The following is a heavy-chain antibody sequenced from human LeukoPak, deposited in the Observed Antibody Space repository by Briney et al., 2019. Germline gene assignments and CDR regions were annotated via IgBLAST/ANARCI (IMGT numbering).Heavy chain of an antibody. Sequence: KPSETLSLTCAVSDYSISSGYYWGWIRQPPGKGLEWIGTIYHSGSTYYSPSLKSRVTISVDTSKNQFSLKLSSVTAADTAVYYCARLLSQRRGGFDPWGQGTLVTVSS. CDR1: DYSISSGYY. J-gene: IGHJ5*02. D-gene: IGHD3-16*01. CDR2: IYHSGST. CDR3: ARLLSQRRGGFDP. V-gene: IGHV4-38-2*01.